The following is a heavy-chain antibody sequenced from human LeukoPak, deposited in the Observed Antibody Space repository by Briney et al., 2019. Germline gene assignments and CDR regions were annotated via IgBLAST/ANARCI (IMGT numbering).Heavy chain of an antibody. D-gene: IGHD1-20*01. Sequence: GGSLRLSCAASGFILSSFWMHWVRHVPGRGLVWVSRINSDGSGTSYADSVKGRFTISRDNAKNTVYLQMNSLRVEDTAVYYCARETVQSNWNSGMDVWGQGTTVTVSS. CDR1: GFILSSFW. CDR2: INSDGSGT. J-gene: IGHJ6*02. CDR3: ARETVQSNWNSGMDV. V-gene: IGHV3-74*01.